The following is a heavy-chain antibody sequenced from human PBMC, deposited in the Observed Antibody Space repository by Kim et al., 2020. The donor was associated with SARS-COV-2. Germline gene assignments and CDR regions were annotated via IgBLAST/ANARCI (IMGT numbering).Heavy chain of an antibody. Sequence: GASVQGRVTLSRDNAKSSLFLPMTRLRAEDTAVYYCARGMGTYVVDAFDIWGQGTMVTVSS. V-gene: IGHV3-21*01. D-gene: IGHD3-16*01. J-gene: IGHJ3*02. CDR3: ARGMGTYVVDAFDI.